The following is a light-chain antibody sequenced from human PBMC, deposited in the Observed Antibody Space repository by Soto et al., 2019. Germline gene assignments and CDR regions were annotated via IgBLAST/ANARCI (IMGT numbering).Light chain of an antibody. J-gene: IGKJ5*01. Sequence: IPMTQSPSSLSAALGDRVTIIRRTSQSISSDLNWYQQRPVKAPKLLIYGAPTLQSGVPSRFSVRGSGTDFTPPISTLQPEDFATSNSQQTHSTPPTYGQGTRLEIK. CDR1: QSISSD. CDR3: QQTHSTPPT. V-gene: IGKV1-39*01. CDR2: GAP.